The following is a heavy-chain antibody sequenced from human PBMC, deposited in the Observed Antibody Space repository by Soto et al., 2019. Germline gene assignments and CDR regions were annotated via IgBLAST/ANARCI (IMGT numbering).Heavy chain of an antibody. V-gene: IGHV3-7*05. CDR2: IKQDGSEK. D-gene: IGHD3-9*01. Sequence: QAGGSLRLSCTASGFTFSTYWMSWVRQAPGKGLEWVANIKQDGSEKCCVDSVKGRFTISRDNANNSLYLQMNSLRAEDTAVYYCARAPTYYDILTGYYPHGMDVWGQGTTVTVSS. CDR1: GFTFSTYW. CDR3: ARAPTYYDILTGYYPHGMDV. J-gene: IGHJ6*02.